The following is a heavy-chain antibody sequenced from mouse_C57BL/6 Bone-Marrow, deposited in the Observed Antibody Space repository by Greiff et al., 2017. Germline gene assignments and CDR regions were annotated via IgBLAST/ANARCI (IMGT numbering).Heavy chain of an antibody. D-gene: IGHD3-1*01. V-gene: IGHV5-4*01. Sequence: EVQGVESGGGLVKPGGSLKLSCAASGFTFSSYAMSWVRQTPEKRLEWVATISDGGSYTYYPDNVKGRFTISRDNAKNNLYLQMSHLKSEDTAMYYCARDRDGDVWFAYWGQGTLVTVSA. J-gene: IGHJ3*01. CDR2: ISDGGSYT. CDR1: GFTFSSYA. CDR3: ARDRDGDVWFAY.